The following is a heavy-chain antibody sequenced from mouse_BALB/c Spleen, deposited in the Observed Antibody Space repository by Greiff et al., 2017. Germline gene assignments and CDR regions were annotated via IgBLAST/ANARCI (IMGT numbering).Heavy chain of an antibody. CDR3: ARHLTGTYDY. D-gene: IGHD4-1*01. V-gene: IGHV14-3*02. J-gene: IGHJ2*01. CDR2: IDPANGNT. Sequence: EVKLMESGAELVKPGASVKLSCTASGFNIKDTYMHWVKQRPEQGLEWIGRIDPANGNTKYDPKFQGKATITADTSSNTAYLQLSSLTSEDTAVYYCARHLTGTYDYWGQGTTLTVSS. CDR1: GFNIKDTY.